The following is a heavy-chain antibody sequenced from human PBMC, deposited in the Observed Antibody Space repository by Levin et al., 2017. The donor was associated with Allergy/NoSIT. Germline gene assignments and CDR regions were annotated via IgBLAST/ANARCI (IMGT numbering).Heavy chain of an antibody. CDR1: GYTFTSYG. J-gene: IGHJ4*02. Sequence: GESLKISCKASGYTFTSYGISWVRQAPGQGLEWMGWISAYNGNTNYAQKLQGRVTMTTDTSTSTAYMELRSLRSDDTAVYYCARDRGIVKSSGWYGTWGQGTLVTVSS. V-gene: IGHV1-18*01. D-gene: IGHD6-19*01. CDR2: ISAYNGNT. CDR3: ARDRGIVKSSGWYGT.